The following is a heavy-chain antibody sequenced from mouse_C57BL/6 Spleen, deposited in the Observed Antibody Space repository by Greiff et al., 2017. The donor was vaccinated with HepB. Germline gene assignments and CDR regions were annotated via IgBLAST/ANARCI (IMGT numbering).Heavy chain of an antibody. CDR3: ARELVLYAMDY. V-gene: IGHV1-61*01. D-gene: IGHD4-1*01. CDR2: IYPSDSET. CDR1: GYTFTSYW. J-gene: IGHJ4*01. Sequence: QVQLQQPGAELVRPGSSVKLSCKASGYTFTSYWMDWVKQRPGQGLEWIGNIYPSDSETHYNQKFKDKATLTVDKSSSTAHMQLSSLTSEDSAVYYCARELVLYAMDYWGQGTSVTVSS.